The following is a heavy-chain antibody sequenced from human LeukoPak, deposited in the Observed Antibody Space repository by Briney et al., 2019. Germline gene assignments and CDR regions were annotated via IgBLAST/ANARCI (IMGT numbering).Heavy chain of an antibody. V-gene: IGHV3-30*03. Sequence: GRSLRLSCAASGFTFSNYGMHWVRQAPGKGLEWVAVISYDGSNKYYADSVKGRFTISRDNSKNTLYLQMNSLRAEDTAVYYCARVTRGPSYYYDSSGYESGDYWGQGTLVTVSS. J-gene: IGHJ4*02. CDR3: ARVTRGPSYYYDSSGYESGDY. CDR2: ISYDGSNK. CDR1: GFTFSNYG. D-gene: IGHD3-22*01.